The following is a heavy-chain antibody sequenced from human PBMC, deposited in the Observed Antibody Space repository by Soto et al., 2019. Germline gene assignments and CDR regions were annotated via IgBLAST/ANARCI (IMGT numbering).Heavy chain of an antibody. D-gene: IGHD3-22*01. Sequence: QVQLVESGGGVVQPGRSLRLSCAASGFTFSSYAMHWVRQAPGKGLEWVAVISYDGSNKYYADSVKGRFTISRDNSKNWLYVQMNSVTAEDTAVYYCARARSYDSSGYSRPPTDYWGQGTLVTVSS. CDR1: GFTFSSYA. V-gene: IGHV3-30-3*01. CDR3: ARARSYDSSGYSRPPTDY. J-gene: IGHJ4*02. CDR2: ISYDGSNK.